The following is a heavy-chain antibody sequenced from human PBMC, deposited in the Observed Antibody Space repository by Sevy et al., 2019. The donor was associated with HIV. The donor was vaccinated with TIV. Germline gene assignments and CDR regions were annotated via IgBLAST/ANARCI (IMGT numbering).Heavy chain of an antibody. D-gene: IGHD6-19*01. CDR2: ISGSGGST. Sequence: GGSLRLSCAASGFTFSSYAMSWVRQAPGKGLEWVSAISGSGGSTYYADSVKGRFTISRDNSKNTLYLQMNSLRAEDTAVYYCAKDPSEHSSGWYHYWGQGTLVTVSS. J-gene: IGHJ4*02. V-gene: IGHV3-23*01. CDR3: AKDPSEHSSGWYHY. CDR1: GFTFSSYA.